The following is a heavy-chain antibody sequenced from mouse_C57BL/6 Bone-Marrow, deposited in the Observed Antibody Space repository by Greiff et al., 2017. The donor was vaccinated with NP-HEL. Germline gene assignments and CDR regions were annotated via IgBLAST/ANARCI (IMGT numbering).Heavy chain of an antibody. CDR3: ARGGQLRLPHFDY. CDR1: GYTFPSYW. V-gene: IGHV1-72*01. CDR2: VDPNSGGT. D-gene: IGHD3-2*02. Sequence: QVQLQQPGAELVKPGASVKLSCKASGYTFPSYWMHWVKQGPGRGLEWIGRVDPNSGGTKYNEKFKSKATLTVDKPSSTAYMQLSSLTSEDSAVYYCARGGQLRLPHFDYWGQGTTLTVSS. J-gene: IGHJ2*01.